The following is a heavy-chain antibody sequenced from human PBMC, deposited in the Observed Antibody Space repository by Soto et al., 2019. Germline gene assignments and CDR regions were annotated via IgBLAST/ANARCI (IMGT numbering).Heavy chain of an antibody. J-gene: IGHJ4*02. D-gene: IGHD3-10*01. V-gene: IGHV1-18*01. CDR3: ARGRYGEY. Sequence: QVHLVQSGAEVKKPGASVKVSCKASGYTFTSYGITWVRQAPGQGLEWMGWISAHNGNTDYAQKLQGRVIVTRDTSTSTAYMELRSLISDDTAEYYCARGRYGEYWGQGALVTVSS. CDR2: ISAHNGNT. CDR1: GYTFTSYG.